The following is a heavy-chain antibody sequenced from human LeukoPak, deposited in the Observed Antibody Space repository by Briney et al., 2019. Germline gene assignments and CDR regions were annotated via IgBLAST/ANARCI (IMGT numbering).Heavy chain of an antibody. CDR1: GFSLSTTGVG. CDR3: AYTSTVVTPFDS. CDR2: IYWDADK. V-gene: IGHV2-5*02. J-gene: IGHJ4*02. Sequence: SGPTLVKPTQTLKLTCTFSGFSLSTTGVGVGWIRQSPGKALEWLALIYWDADKRYNSSLKRRLTIIKDTSKNQVVLTLTDLDPLDTATYYCAYTSTVVTPFDSWGQGILVTVSS. D-gene: IGHD4-23*01.